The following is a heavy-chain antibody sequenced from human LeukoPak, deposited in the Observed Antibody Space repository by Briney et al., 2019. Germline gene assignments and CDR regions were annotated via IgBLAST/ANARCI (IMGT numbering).Heavy chain of an antibody. V-gene: IGHV3-11*04. D-gene: IGHD3-10*01. J-gene: IGHJ4*02. Sequence: GGSLRLSCAASGFTFSDYYMSWIRQAPGKGLEWVSYISSSGSTIYYADSVKGRFTISRDNAKNSLYLQMDSLRAEDTAVYYCARMSRHYYGSGSYFDYWGQGTLVTVSS. CDR3: ARMSRHYYGSGSYFDY. CDR2: ISSSGSTI. CDR1: GFTFSDYY.